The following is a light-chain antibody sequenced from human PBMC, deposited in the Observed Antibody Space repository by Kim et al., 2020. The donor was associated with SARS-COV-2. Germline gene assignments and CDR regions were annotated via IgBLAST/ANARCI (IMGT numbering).Light chain of an antibody. CDR3: QQYNSYSYS. CDR2: KAS. J-gene: IGKJ2*03. V-gene: IGKV1-5*03. CDR1: QSISSG. Sequence: SDSVGERVHIAWRASQSISSGLAWYQQNPEKAHKLLIYKASSLESGVTSRFSGSGSGTEFTHTISSLQPDDFETYYCQQYNSYSYSFGQGTKLEI.